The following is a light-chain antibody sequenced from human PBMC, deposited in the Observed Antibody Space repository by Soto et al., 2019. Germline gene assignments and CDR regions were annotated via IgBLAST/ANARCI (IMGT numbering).Light chain of an antibody. V-gene: IGKV3-11*01. CDR1: QSVSSY. CDR2: DAS. J-gene: IGKJ4*01. Sequence: EIVLTQSPATLSLSPGERATLSCRASQSVSSYLAWYHQKPGQAPRLLIYDASNRATGIPARFSGSGSGTDFTLTISRLEPEDFAVYYCQQRSNWALTFGGGTKVEIK. CDR3: QQRSNWALT.